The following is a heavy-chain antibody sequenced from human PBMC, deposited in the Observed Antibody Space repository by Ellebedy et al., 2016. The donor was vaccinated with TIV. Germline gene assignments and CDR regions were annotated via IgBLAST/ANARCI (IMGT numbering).Heavy chain of an antibody. CDR3: ARQPVAGTHGLDY. CDR2: INPSSGGT. V-gene: IGHV1-2*02. CDR1: GYTLIGYY. J-gene: IGHJ4*02. Sequence: AASVKVSCKASGYTLIGYYMHWVRQAPGQGLEWMGWINPSSGGTIYAQKFQGRVTMTRDTSISTVYMELSRLRSDDTAVFYCARQPVAGTHGLDYWGQGTLVTVSS. D-gene: IGHD6-19*01.